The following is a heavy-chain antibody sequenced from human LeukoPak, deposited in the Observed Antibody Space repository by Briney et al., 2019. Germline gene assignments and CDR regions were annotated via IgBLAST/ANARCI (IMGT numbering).Heavy chain of an antibody. D-gene: IGHD3-10*02. CDR2: ISLSSSTI. CDR1: GFTFSTSG. J-gene: IGHJ6*04. V-gene: IGHV3-48*04. CDR3: AELGITMIGGV. Sequence: GGSLRLSCAASGFTFSTSGMNWVRQAPGKGLEWVSYISLSSSTIYYADSVKGRFTISRDNAKNSLYLQMNSLRAEDTAVYYCAELGITMIGGVWGKGTTVTISS.